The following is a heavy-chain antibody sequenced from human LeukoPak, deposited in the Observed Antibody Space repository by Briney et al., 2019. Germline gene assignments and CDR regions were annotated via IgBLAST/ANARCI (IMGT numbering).Heavy chain of an antibody. V-gene: IGHV4-61*02. D-gene: IGHD3-10*01. CDR1: GGPISSGSYY. Sequence: PSETLSLTCTVSGGPISSGSYYWSWIRQPAGKGLEWIGRIYTSGSTNYNPSLKSRVTISVDTSKNQFSLKLSSVTAADTAVYYCARRLGRQSITMNRGESGKDAFDFWGQGTLVTVSS. CDR3: ARRLGRQSITMNRGESGKDAFDF. J-gene: IGHJ3*01. CDR2: IYTSGST.